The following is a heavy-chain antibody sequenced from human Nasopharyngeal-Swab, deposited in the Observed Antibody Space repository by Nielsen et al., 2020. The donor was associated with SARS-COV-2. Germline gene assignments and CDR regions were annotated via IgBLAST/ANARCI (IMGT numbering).Heavy chain of an antibody. CDR1: GFTFSDYY. CDR3: ARDDYDFWSGKASYGMDV. J-gene: IGHJ6*02. V-gene: IGHV3-11*01. CDR2: ISSSGSTI. Sequence: GGSLRLSCAASGFTFSDYYMSWIRQAPGKGPEWVSYISSSGSTIYYADSVKGRFTISRDNAKNSLYLQMNSLRAEDTAVYYCARDDYDFWSGKASYGMDVWGQGTTVTVSS. D-gene: IGHD3-3*01.